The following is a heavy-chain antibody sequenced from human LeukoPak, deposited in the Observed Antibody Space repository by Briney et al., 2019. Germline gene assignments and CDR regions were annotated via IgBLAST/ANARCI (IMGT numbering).Heavy chain of an antibody. CDR2: IIPIFGTA. Sequence: ASVKVSCKASGGTFSSYAISWVRQAPGQGLEWMGGIIPIFGTANYAQKFQGRVTITADESTSTAYMELSSLRSEDTAVYHCASGEWLPRLFGGQGTLATVSS. CDR3: ASGEWLPRLF. D-gene: IGHD3-3*01. CDR1: GGTFSSYA. V-gene: IGHV1-69*01. J-gene: IGHJ4*02.